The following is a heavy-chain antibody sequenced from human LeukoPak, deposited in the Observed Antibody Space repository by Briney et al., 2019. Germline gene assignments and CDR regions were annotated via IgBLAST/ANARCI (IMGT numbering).Heavy chain of an antibody. Sequence: GGSLRLSCAASGFTFSSFSMNWVRQAPGKGLEWVSYIRTSGTNTDYADSVKGRVTISRDNAKNSLYLQMNSLRAEDTAVYYCARAQGLYSSSWKRAFDIWGQGTMITVSS. CDR2: IRTSGTNT. CDR1: GFTFSSFS. CDR3: ARAQGLYSSSWKRAFDI. J-gene: IGHJ3*02. V-gene: IGHV3-48*04. D-gene: IGHD6-13*01.